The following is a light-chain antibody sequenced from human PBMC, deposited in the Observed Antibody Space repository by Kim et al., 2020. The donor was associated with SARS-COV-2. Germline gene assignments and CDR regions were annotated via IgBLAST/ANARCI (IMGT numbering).Light chain of an antibody. Sequence: QSALTQPASVSGSPGQSITISCTGTSSDVGSYNLVSWYQQHPGKAPKLMIYEVGKRPSGVSNRFSGSKSGNTASLTISGLQAEDEADYYCCSYAGSDVFGTGTKVTVL. J-gene: IGLJ1*01. CDR2: EVG. CDR3: CSYAGSDV. V-gene: IGLV2-23*02. CDR1: SSDVGSYNL.